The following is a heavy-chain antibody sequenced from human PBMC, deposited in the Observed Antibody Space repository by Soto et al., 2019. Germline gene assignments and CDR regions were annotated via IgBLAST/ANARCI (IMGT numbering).Heavy chain of an antibody. CDR2: FTSNGVST. D-gene: IGHD3-10*01. Sequence: DVHLVESGGGLVQPGGALRLSCTAAGFTFSSYARHWVRQAPGKGLEYVSAFTSNGVSTYYANSVKGRFTISRNNSKNTLYLQMVSLTADYMAVYYCARSYYGPVSYSSWVDSWGKGTLVPVSP. CDR3: ARSYYGPVSYSSWVDS. J-gene: IGHJ5*01. CDR1: GFTFSSYA. V-gene: IGHV3-64*01.